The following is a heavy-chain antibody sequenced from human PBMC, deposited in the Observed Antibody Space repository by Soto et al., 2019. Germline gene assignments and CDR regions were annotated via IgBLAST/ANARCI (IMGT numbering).Heavy chain of an antibody. CDR1: GGTFKNYA. CDR3: VRGDYCSGGVCYSQSLTFLYYYGLDV. D-gene: IGHD2-15*01. Sequence: QVELVQSGAEVRKPGSSVKVSCKASGGTFKNYAISWVRQAPGQGLESMGGIIPILGTPIYGKKLQGIVKITADESTSTAYMELSSLRSEDSAVYYCVRGDYCSGGVCYSQSLTFLYYYGLDVWGQGTTVTVSS. V-gene: IGHV1-69*11. CDR2: IIPILGTP. J-gene: IGHJ6*02.